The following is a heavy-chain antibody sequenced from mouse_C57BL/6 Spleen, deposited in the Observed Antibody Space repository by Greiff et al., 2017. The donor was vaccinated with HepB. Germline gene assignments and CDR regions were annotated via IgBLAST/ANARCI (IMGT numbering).Heavy chain of an antibody. CDR3: LTGTVFAY. D-gene: IGHD4-1*01. J-gene: IGHJ3*01. Sequence: VQLQQPGAELVRPGSSVKLSCKASGYTFTSYWMHWVKQRPIQGLEWIGNIDPSDSDTHYNQKFKDKATLTVDKSSSTAYMQLSSLTSEDSAFYYCLTGTVFAYWGQGTLVTVSA. CDR1: GYTFTSYW. CDR2: IDPSDSDT. V-gene: IGHV1-52*01.